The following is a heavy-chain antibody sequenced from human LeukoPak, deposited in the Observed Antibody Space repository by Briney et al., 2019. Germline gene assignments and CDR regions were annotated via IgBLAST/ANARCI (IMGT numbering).Heavy chain of an antibody. Sequence: GGSLRLSCAASGFTVSSNYMSWVRQAPGKGLEWVSVIYSGGSTYYADSVKGRFTISRDNSKNTLYLQMNSLRAEDTAVYYFARESSQLRWTKDYLGQGTLVTVSS. V-gene: IGHV3-66*02. D-gene: IGHD4-23*01. CDR2: IYSGGST. CDR3: ARESSQLRWTKDY. J-gene: IGHJ4*02. CDR1: GFTVSSNY.